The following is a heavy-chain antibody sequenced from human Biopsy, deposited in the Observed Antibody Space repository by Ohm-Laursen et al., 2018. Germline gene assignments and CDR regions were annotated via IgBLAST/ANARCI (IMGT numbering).Heavy chain of an antibody. CDR3: ARGSNEYGGLYFPH. Sequence: DTLSLTCTVSGGSFTGHYWSWIRQPPGKGLEWIGHISYTGYTSYNASLKSRVTISVDTSRKHFSLRLTSLAAADTAVYYCARGSNEYGGLYFPHWGQGTLVTVSS. J-gene: IGHJ1*01. V-gene: IGHV4-59*11. CDR2: ISYTGYT. CDR1: GGSFTGHY. D-gene: IGHD4-23*01.